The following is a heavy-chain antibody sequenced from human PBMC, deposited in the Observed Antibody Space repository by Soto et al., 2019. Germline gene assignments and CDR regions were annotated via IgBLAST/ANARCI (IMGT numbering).Heavy chain of an antibody. CDR2: IGTAGDT. V-gene: IGHV3-13*04. CDR3: ARERTTMVRGVRYYYYGMDV. D-gene: IGHD3-10*01. J-gene: IGHJ6*02. CDR1: GFTFSSYD. Sequence: EVQLVESGGGLVQPGGSLRLSCAASGFTFSSYDMHWVRQATGKGLEWVSAIGTAGDTYYPGSVKGRFTISRENAKNSLYLQMNSLRAGDTAVYYCARERTTMVRGVRYYYYGMDVWGQGTTVTVSS.